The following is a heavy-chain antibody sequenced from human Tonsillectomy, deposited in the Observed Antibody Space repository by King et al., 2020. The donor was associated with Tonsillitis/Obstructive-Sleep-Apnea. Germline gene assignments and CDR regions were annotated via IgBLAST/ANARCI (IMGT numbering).Heavy chain of an antibody. CDR3: ARGENYGGSCYY. V-gene: IGHV3-30*04. J-gene: IGHJ4*02. CDR1: GFTFSAYT. CDR2: ISYDGSHKYGNKE. D-gene: IGHD2-15*01. Sequence: VQLVESGGGVVQPGRSLRLSCAASGFTFSAYTFHWVRQAPGKGLEWLTVISYDGSHKYGNKEYYADSVRGRFTISRDDSKNTLYLQMNSLKPEDTAVYYCARGENYGGSCYYWGQGTLVTVSS.